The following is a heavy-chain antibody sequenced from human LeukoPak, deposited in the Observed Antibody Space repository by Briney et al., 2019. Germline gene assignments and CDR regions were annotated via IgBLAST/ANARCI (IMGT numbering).Heavy chain of an antibody. CDR3: ARDHYYSGCFDI. Sequence: ETLALTCTVSGGSISSGSYYWSWIRQPPGKGLEWIGYIYYSGSTNYNPSLKSRVTISVDTSKNQFSLKLSSVTAADTAVYYCARDHYYSGCFDIWGQGTMVTVSS. J-gene: IGHJ3*02. V-gene: IGHV4-61*01. CDR2: IYYSGST. D-gene: IGHD2-21*02. CDR1: GGSISSGSYY.